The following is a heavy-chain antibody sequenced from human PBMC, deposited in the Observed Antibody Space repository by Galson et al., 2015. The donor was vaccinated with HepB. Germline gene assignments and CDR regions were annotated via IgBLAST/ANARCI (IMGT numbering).Heavy chain of an antibody. Sequence: SLRLSCAASGFTFSSYGMSWVRQAPGKGLEWVSYISTGSSTKYYADSVKGRLTISRDNAKSSLYLQLNSLRDEDTAVYYCARSLGSRGVDPQPYYFDYWGQGTLVTVSS. CDR2: ISTGSSTK. J-gene: IGHJ4*02. D-gene: IGHD3-10*01. V-gene: IGHV3-48*02. CDR1: GFTFSSYG. CDR3: ARSLGSRGVDPQPYYFDY.